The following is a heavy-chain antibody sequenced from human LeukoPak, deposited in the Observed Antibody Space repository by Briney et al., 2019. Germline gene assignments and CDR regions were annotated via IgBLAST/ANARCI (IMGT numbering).Heavy chain of an antibody. D-gene: IGHD3-10*01. J-gene: IGHJ1*01. CDR1: GGSISSYY. V-gene: IGHV4-59*01. CDR2: IYYSGST. CDR3: AREEYYGSGSSTEYFQH. Sequence: PSETLSLTCTVSGGSISSYYWSWIRQPPGKGLEWIGYIYYSGSTNYNPSLKSRVTISVDTSKNQFSLKLSSVTAADTAVYYCAREEYYGSGSSTEYFQHWGQAPWSPSPQ.